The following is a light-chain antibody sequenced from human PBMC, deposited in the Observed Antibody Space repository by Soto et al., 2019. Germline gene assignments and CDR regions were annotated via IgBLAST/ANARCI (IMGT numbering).Light chain of an antibody. Sequence: QSALTQPASVSGSPGQSITISCTGTSSDVGSYNLVSWYQHHPGKAPKLMIYEGSTRPSGVSNRFSGSKSGNTASLTISGLQAEDEADYYCCSYAGSSIVVFDGGTKLTVL. CDR1: SSDVGSYNL. J-gene: IGLJ2*01. CDR2: EGS. CDR3: CSYAGSSIVV. V-gene: IGLV2-23*01.